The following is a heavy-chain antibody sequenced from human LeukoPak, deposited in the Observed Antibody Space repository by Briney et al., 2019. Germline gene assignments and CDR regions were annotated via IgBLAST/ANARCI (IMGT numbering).Heavy chain of an antibody. V-gene: IGHV3-48*03. CDR2: ISSSGSTI. CDR3: ARYFYYGSGRFDY. D-gene: IGHD3-10*01. CDR1: GFTFSNYE. J-gene: IGHJ4*02. Sequence: PGGSLRLSCAASGFTFSNYEVNWVRQAPGKGLEWVSYISSSGSTIFYADSVKGRFTISRDNAKNSLYLQMNSLRAEDAAIYYCARYFYYGSGRFDYWGQGTLVSVSS.